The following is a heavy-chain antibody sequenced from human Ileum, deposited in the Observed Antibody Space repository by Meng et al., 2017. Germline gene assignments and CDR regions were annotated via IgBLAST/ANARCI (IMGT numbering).Heavy chain of an antibody. J-gene: IGHJ4*02. D-gene: IGHD6-19*01. V-gene: IGHV3-48*03. CDR2: ISNSGKNI. CDR3: ARDSGSGSSVEESAFDY. CDR1: GFTFSNFE. Sequence: GESLKISCAASGFTFSNFEMNWVRQAPGKGLEWVSYISNSGKNIYYADSVKGRFTISRDNAKDSLYLQMHSLRPEDSAVYYCARDSGSGSSVEESAFDYWGRGTRVTVSS.